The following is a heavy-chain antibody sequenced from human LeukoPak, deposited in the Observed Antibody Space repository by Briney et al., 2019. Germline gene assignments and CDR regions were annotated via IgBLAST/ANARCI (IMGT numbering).Heavy chain of an antibody. CDR2: ISCSGGST. V-gene: IGHV3-23*01. CDR1: GFTFSSYA. Sequence: PGGSLRLSCAASGFTFSSYAMSWVRQAPGKGLEWVAAISCSGGSTYYADSVKGRFTISRDNSKNTLYLQMTSLRAEDTAVYYCAKFITRSYYFDYWGQGTLVTVSS. J-gene: IGHJ4*02. D-gene: IGHD3-16*01. CDR3: AKFITRSYYFDY.